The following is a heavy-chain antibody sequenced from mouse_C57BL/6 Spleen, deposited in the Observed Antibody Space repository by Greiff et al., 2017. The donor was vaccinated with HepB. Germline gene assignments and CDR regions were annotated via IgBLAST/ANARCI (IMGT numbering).Heavy chain of an antibody. J-gene: IGHJ3*01. Sequence: EVQLQESGEGLVKPGGSLKLSCAASGFTFSSYAMSWVRQTPEKRLEWVAYISSGGDYIYYADTVKGRFTISRDNARNTLYLQMSSLKSEDTAMYYCTRVYYDYDVGWFAYWGQGTLVTVSA. CDR3: TRVYYDYDVGWFAY. CDR2: ISSGGDYI. CDR1: GFTFSSYA. D-gene: IGHD2-4*01. V-gene: IGHV5-9-1*02.